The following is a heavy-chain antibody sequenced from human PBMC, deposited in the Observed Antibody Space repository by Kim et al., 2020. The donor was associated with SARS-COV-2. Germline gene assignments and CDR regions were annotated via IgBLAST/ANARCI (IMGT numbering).Heavy chain of an antibody. Sequence: YADSVKGRFTISRDNSKNTLYLQMNSLRAEDTAVYYCARQYNWNRDAFDIWGQGTMVTVSS. CDR3: ARQYNWNRDAFDI. J-gene: IGHJ3*02. D-gene: IGHD1-20*01. V-gene: IGHV3-30*07.